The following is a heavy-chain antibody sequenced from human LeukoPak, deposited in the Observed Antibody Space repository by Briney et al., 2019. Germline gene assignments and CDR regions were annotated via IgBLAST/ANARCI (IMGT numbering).Heavy chain of an antibody. CDR3: ARALGPYYDSSGYYLY. J-gene: IGHJ4*02. CDR1: GYTFTGYY. CDR2: INPNSGGT. V-gene: IGHV1-2*04. Sequence: GASVKVSCKASGYTFTGYYMHWVRQAPGQGLEWMGWINPNSGGTNYAQKFQGWVTMTRDTSISTAYMELSRLRSDDTAVYYCARALGPYYDSSGYYLYWGQGTLVTVSS. D-gene: IGHD3-22*01.